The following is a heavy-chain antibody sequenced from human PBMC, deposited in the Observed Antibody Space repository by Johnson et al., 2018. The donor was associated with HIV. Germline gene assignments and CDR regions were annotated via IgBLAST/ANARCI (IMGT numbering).Heavy chain of an antibody. Sequence: VQLVESGGVVVQPGGSLRLSCAASGFTFDDYAMHWVRQAPGKGLEWVSLISWDGGNTYYADAVKGRFIISRDNNKNSLYLQMNSLRAEDTAVYYCAREGGAVASRGFDIWGQVTMVTVSS. CDR1: GFTFDDYA. J-gene: IGHJ3*02. CDR3: AREGGAVASRGFDI. D-gene: IGHD6-19*01. V-gene: IGHV3-43D*03. CDR2: ISWDGGNT.